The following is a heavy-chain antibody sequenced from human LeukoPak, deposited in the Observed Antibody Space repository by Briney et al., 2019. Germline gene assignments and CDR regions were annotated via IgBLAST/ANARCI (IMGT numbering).Heavy chain of an antibody. Sequence: SEALSLTCTVSGGSISSSSYYWGWIRQPPGKGLEWIGSIYYSGSTYYNPSLKSRVTISVDTSKNQFSLKLSSVTAADTAVYYCAREGPAPAPYYFDYWGQGTLVTVSS. CDR3: AREGPAPAPYYFDY. CDR2: IYYSGST. V-gene: IGHV4-39*07. J-gene: IGHJ4*02. CDR1: GGSISSSSYY.